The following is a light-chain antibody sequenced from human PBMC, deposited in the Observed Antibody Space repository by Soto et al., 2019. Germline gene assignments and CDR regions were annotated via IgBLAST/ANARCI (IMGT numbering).Light chain of an antibody. J-gene: IGKJ1*01. CDR2: GSS. CDR3: QQYVSSPGT. Sequence: EIVLTQSPGTLSLSPGDGATLSCRASQTVSSSFLGWYQQKAGQAPMLLIYGSSRRATGIPDRFSGSGSGTDFTLTITRLQSEDFAVYYCQQYVSSPGTFGQGTKVEIK. CDR1: QTVSSSF. V-gene: IGKV3-20*01.